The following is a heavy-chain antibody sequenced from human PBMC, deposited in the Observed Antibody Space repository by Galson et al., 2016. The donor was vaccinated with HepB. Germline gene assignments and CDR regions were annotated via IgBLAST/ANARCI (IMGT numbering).Heavy chain of an antibody. CDR3: ARLTGGLNAFDI. J-gene: IGHJ3*02. D-gene: IGHD1-14*01. CDR1: GGSINSGGYY. Sequence: TLSLTCTVSGGSINSGGYYWSWIRQHPGKGLEWIGYIYYSGSTYYNPSLKSRVTISIDTSKSQFSLKLTSVTAAATAVYYCARLTGGLNAFDIWGQGTMVTVSS. V-gene: IGHV4-31*03. CDR2: IYYSGST.